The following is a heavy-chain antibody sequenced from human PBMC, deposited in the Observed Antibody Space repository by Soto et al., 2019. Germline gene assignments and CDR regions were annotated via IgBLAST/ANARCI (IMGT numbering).Heavy chain of an antibody. CDR3: ARRPPMATIAPYYFDY. D-gene: IGHD5-12*01. CDR1: GYSFTSYW. CDR2: IYPGDSDT. V-gene: IGHV5-51*03. Sequence: NPGESLKISCKGSGYSFTSYWIGWVRQMPGKGLEWMGIIYPGDSDTRYSPSFQGQVTISADKSISTAYLQWSSLKASDTAMYYCARRPPMATIAPYYFDYWGQGTLVTVSS. J-gene: IGHJ4*02.